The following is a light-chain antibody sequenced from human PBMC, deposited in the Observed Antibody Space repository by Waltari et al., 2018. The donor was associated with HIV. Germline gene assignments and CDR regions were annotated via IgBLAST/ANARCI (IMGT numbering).Light chain of an antibody. V-gene: IGKV1-5*03. CDR2: KAS. J-gene: IGKJ1*01. CDR1: QSISSW. CDR3: QQHNSYSWT. Sequence: DIQMTQSPSTLSATVGDRVTITCRASQSISSWLAWYQQKSGKAPKLLIYKASSLESGVPSRFSGSGPGTEFTLTISSLQPDDFATYYCQQHNSYSWTFGQGTKVELK.